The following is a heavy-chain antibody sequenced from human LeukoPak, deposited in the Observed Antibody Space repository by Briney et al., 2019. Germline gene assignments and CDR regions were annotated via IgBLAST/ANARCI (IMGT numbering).Heavy chain of an antibody. D-gene: IGHD2-21*02. CDR3: ARVRAYCGGDCYPSPIDY. V-gene: IGHV4-34*01. CDR1: GGSFSGYY. Sequence: SETLPLTCAVYGGSFSGYYWSWIRQPPGKGLEWIGEINHSGSTNYNPSLKSRVTISVDTSKNQFSLKLSSVTAADTAVYYCARVRAYCGGDCYPSPIDYWGQGTLVTVSS. J-gene: IGHJ4*02. CDR2: INHSGST.